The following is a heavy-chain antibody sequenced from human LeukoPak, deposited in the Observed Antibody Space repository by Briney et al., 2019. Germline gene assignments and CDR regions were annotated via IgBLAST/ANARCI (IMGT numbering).Heavy chain of an antibody. CDR2: IFYSGST. CDR3: AGAEYSSSSSWFDP. V-gene: IGHV4-59*11. D-gene: IGHD6-6*01. Sequence: PSETLSLTCTVSGGSISSHYWSWLRQPPGLGLDSTGHIFYSGSTDYNPSLKSRATISLDTSKNQFSLKLNSVTAADTAVYYCAGAEYSSSSSWFDPWGQGTLVTVSS. CDR1: GGSISSHY. J-gene: IGHJ5*02.